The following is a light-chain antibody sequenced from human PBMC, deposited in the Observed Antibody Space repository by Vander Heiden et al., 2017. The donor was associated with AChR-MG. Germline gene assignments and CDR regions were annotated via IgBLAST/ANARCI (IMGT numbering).Light chain of an antibody. CDR1: QSVSSY. CDR2: DAS. V-gene: IGKV3-11*01. J-gene: IGKJ4*01. CDR3: QRRSNWLGLT. Sequence: EIVLTQSPATLSLSPGESATLSCRASQSVSSYLAGYKQKPGQDPRRLIYDASNRATGIPARLSGSGSGTDFTLTISSLEPEDFAVYYCQRRSNWLGLTFGGGTKVEIK.